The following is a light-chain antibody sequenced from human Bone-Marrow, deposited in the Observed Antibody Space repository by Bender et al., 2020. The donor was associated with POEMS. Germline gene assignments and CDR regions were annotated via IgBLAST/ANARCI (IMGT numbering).Light chain of an antibody. V-gene: IGLV2-14*02. Sequence: QSALTQPASVSGSPGQSITISCTGSASDVGSYNLVSWYQHHPGKAPKFLIFEVSQRPSGVSNRFSGSKSGNTASLTVSGLQAEDEADYYCSSYAGSNKEIFGGGTKLTVL. CDR1: ASDVGSYNL. CDR2: EVS. J-gene: IGLJ2*01. CDR3: SSYAGSNKEI.